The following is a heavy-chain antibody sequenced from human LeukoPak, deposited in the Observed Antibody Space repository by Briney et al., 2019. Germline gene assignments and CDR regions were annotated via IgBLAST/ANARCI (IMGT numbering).Heavy chain of an antibody. V-gene: IGHV3-21*04. J-gene: IGHJ4*02. CDR1: GFTFSSYS. CDR2: ISSSSSYI. D-gene: IGHD3-3*01. CDR3: AKGVWTIFGVVISYFDY. Sequence: PGGSLRLSCAASGFTFSSYSMNWVRQAPGKGLEWVSSISSSSSYIYYADSVKGRFTISRDNSKNTLYLQMNSLRAEDTAVYYCAKGVWTIFGVVISYFDYWGQGTLVTVSS.